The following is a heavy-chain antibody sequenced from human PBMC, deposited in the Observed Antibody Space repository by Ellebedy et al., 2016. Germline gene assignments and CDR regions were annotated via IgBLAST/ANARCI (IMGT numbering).Heavy chain of an antibody. CDR3: ARVGAEGEYRGFGRMDV. CDR1: GGSITSFY. V-gene: IGHV4-59*12. CDR2: ISSSGST. Sequence: SETLSLTCTVSGGSITSFYWNWIRQPPGKGLEWIGYISSSGSTEYNPSLESRVTVSADTSKNQFSLRLTSVTAADPAVYYCARVGAEGEYRGFGRMDVWGQGTTVTVSS. D-gene: IGHD3-10*01. J-gene: IGHJ6*02.